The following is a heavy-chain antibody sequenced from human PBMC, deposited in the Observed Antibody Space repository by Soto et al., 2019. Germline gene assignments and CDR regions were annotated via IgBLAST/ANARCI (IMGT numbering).Heavy chain of an antibody. V-gene: IGHV5-51*01. CDR1: GYSFTSYC. J-gene: IGHJ3*01. CDR3: ARYYSDSSGYLDAFDV. D-gene: IGHD3-22*01. CDR2: IYPGDSDT. Sequence: GESLKISCKGSGYSFTSYCIGWVRQMPGKGPEWMGIIYPGDSDTRYSPSFQGHFTISADKSISTAYLQWSSLKASDTAMYYCARYYSDSSGYLDAFDVWGQGTMVTVSS.